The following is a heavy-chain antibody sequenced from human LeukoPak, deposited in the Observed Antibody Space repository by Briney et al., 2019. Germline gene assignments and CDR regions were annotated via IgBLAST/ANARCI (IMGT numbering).Heavy chain of an antibody. J-gene: IGHJ4*02. CDR1: GGSISSHY. V-gene: IGHV4-4*07. Sequence: PSETPSLTRTVSGGSISSHYWSWIRQPAGKGLEWIGRIYSSGSTNYKPSLKSRVTISVDKSKNQFSLKLSSVTAADTAVYYCAREGKTLSFEYWGPITLVTVAS. CDR3: AREGKTLSFEY. CDR2: IYSSGST.